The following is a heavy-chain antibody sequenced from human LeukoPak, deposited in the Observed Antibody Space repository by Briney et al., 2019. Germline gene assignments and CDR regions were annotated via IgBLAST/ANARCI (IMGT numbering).Heavy chain of an antibody. D-gene: IGHD3-22*01. CDR2: IYTSGST. V-gene: IGHV4-4*07. CDR3: ARVLNYYDSSGYYYYFDY. J-gene: IGHJ4*02. Sequence: SETLSLTCTVSGGSISSYYWSWIRQPAGKGLEWIGRIYTSGSTNYNPSLKSRVTMSVDTSKNQFSLKLSSVTAADTAVYYCARVLNYYDSSGYYYYFDYWGQGTLVTVSS. CDR1: GGSISSYY.